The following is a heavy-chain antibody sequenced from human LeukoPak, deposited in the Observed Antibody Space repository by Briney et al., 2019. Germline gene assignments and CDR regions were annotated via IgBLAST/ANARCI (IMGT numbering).Heavy chain of an antibody. Sequence: HGESLKISCKASGYSFTNYWIGWVRQMPGKGLEWMGVIYPGDSETRYSPSFQGQVTISADKSITTAYLQWSSLKASDTAMYYCARRGYCSGGSCNGAFDIWGQGTMVTVSS. J-gene: IGHJ3*02. CDR2: IYPGDSET. D-gene: IGHD2-15*01. CDR3: ARRGYCSGGSCNGAFDI. V-gene: IGHV5-51*01. CDR1: GYSFTNYW.